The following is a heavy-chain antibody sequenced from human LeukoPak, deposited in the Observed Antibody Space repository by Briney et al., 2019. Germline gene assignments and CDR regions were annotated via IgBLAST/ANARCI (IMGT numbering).Heavy chain of an antibody. Sequence: GGSLRLSCAATGFTFFNYALAWVRQAPGKGLQSVSYISHSGHRTYYTASVLSRFTVYRDNSNNTLYLEMKGLTAEDTAVYYCAKDRRHCTSTFCSGDHFDSWGQGTLVTVSS. J-gene: IGHJ4*02. CDR1: GFTFFNYA. CDR2: ISHSGHRT. V-gene: IGHV3-23*01. CDR3: AKDRRHCTSTFCSGDHFDS. D-gene: IGHD2-8*01.